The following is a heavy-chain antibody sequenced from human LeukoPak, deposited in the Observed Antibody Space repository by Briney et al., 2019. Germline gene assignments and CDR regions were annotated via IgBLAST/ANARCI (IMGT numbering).Heavy chain of an antibody. V-gene: IGHV4-34*01. D-gene: IGHD3-10*01. Sequence: PSETLSLTCAVYGGSFSGYYWSWIRQPPGKGLEWIGEINHSGSTNYNSSLKSRVTISVDTSKNQFSLKLSSVTAADTAVYYCARGHNYYGSGSYLSYWGQGTLVTVSS. J-gene: IGHJ4*02. CDR1: GGSFSGYY. CDR2: INHSGST. CDR3: ARGHNYYGSGSYLSY.